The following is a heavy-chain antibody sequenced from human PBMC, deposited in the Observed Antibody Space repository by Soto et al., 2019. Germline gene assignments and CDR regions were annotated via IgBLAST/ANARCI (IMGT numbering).Heavy chain of an antibody. CDR1: GFTFSSYG. V-gene: IGHV3-33*01. Sequence: PGGSLRLSCAASGFTFSSYGMHWVRQAPDKGLEWVAVIWYDGSNKYYADYEKGRITITRDNSKKTLYLQMNSLRAEDTAVYYCARDREQWLVLGHGMDVWGQGTTVTVSS. CDR2: IWYDGSNK. CDR3: ARDREQWLVLGHGMDV. J-gene: IGHJ6*02. D-gene: IGHD6-19*01.